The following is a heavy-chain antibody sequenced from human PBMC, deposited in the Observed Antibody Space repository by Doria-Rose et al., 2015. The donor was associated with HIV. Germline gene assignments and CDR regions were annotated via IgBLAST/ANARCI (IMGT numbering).Heavy chain of an antibody. Sequence: LLQSGGGLVKPGRSLSLSCAASGFTFSRYSMNWVRQAPGKGLEWVSSISSSSEYIYYVDSVQGRFTISRDNAKNSVYLQMNSLRTEDTAVYYCARDHYDSGGYYSDWGQGTLVTVSS. J-gene: IGHJ4*02. D-gene: IGHD3-22*01. CDR2: ISSSSEYI. V-gene: IGHV3-21*03. CDR1: GFTFSRYS. CDR3: ARDHYDSGGYYSD.